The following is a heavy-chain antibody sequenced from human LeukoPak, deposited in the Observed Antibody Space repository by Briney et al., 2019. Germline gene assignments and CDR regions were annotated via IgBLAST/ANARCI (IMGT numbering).Heavy chain of an antibody. J-gene: IGHJ4*02. CDR1: GGSISGYY. CDR2: IYHSGGT. V-gene: IGHV4-59*01. D-gene: IGHD6-6*01. Sequence: SETLSLTCTVSGGSISGYYWSWIRQPPGNGLEYIGYIYHSGGTNYNPSLKSRVTMSVDKSKNQCSLRLSSVTAADTAMYFCARSTQDSSTSFDYWGQGTLVTVSS. CDR3: ARSTQDSSTSFDY.